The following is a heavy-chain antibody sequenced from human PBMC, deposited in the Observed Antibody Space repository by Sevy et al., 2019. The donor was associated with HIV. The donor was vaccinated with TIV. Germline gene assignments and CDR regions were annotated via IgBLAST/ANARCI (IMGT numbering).Heavy chain of an antibody. Sequence: GVSLRLSCAASGFTFSSYAMHWVRQAPGKGLEWVAVISYDGSNKYYADSVKGRFTISRDNSKNTLYLQMNSLRAEDTAVYYCARDRDYYGSGSTFSYYFDHWGQGTLVTVSS. CDR1: GFTFSSYA. V-gene: IGHV3-30-3*01. J-gene: IGHJ4*02. CDR2: ISYDGSNK. CDR3: ARDRDYYGSGSTFSYYFDH. D-gene: IGHD3-10*01.